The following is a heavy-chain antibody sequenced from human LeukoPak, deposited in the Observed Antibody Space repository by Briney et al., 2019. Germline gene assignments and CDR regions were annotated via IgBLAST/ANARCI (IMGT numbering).Heavy chain of an antibody. CDR1: GFIFSSYE. CDR2: ISSSGSTI. CDR3: ARDEGYCSSTSCYRHYYYGMDV. J-gene: IGHJ6*02. D-gene: IGHD2-2*02. Sequence: GGTLRLSCAASGFIFSSYEMNWVRQAPGKGLEWVSYISSSGSTIYYADSVKGRFTISRDNAKNSLYLQMNSLRAEDTAVYYCARDEGYCSSTSCYRHYYYGMDVWGQGTTVTVSS. V-gene: IGHV3-48*03.